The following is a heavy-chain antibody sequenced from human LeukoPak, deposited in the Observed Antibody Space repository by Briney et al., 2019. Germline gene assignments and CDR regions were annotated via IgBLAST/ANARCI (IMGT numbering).Heavy chain of an antibody. CDR1: GGSISSYY. J-gene: IGHJ6*03. D-gene: IGHD3-3*01. CDR3: ARAYDFWSGYYPGYYYYYMDV. CDR2: IYTSGST. Sequence: SETLSLTCTVSGGSISSYYWSWIRQPAGKGLEWIGRIYTSGSTNYNPSLKSRVTMSVDTSKNQFSLKLSSVTAADTAVYYCARAYDFWSGYYPGYYYYYMDVWGKGTTVTVSS. V-gene: IGHV4-4*07.